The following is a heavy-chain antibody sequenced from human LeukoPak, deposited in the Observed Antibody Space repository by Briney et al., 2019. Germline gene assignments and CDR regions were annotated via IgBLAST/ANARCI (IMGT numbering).Heavy chain of an antibody. CDR3: ARGGAVTSLYFDY. CDR1: GGSISSSSYY. CDR2: IYYSGST. Sequence: SETLSLTCTVSGGSISSSSYYWGWIRQPPGKGLEWIGSIYYSGSTYYNPSLKSRVTISVDTSKNQFSLKLSSVTAADTAVYYCARGGAVTSLYFDYWGQGTLVTVSS. V-gene: IGHV4-39*07. J-gene: IGHJ4*02. D-gene: IGHD4-17*01.